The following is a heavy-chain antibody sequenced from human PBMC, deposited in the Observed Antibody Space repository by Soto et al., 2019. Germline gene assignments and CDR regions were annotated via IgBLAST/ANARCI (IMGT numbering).Heavy chain of an antibody. CDR1: GGTFSSYA. Sequence: SVKVSCKASGGTFSSYAISWVRQAPGQGLEWMGGIIPIFGTANYAQKFQGRVTITADESTSTAYMELSSLRSEDTAVYYCARLAYFTARYFDYWGQGTLDTVSS. J-gene: IGHJ4*02. CDR3: ARLAYFTARYFDY. V-gene: IGHV1-69*13. D-gene: IGHD6-6*01. CDR2: IIPIFGTA.